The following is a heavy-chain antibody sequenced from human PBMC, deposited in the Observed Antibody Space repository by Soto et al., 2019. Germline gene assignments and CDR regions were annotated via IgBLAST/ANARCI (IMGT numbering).Heavy chain of an antibody. V-gene: IGHV4-39*01. CDR3: ARGEYYYGSGSYYNLFDY. D-gene: IGHD3-10*01. J-gene: IGHJ4*02. Sequence: SETLSLTCTVAGGSISSSSYYWGWIRQPPGKGLEWIGSIYYSGSTYYNPSLKSRVTISVDTSKNQFSLKLSSVTAADTAVYYCARGEYYYGSGSYYNLFDYWGQGTLVTVSS. CDR1: GGSISSSSYY. CDR2: IYYSGST.